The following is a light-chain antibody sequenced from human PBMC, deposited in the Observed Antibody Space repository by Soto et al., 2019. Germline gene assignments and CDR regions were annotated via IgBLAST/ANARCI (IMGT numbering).Light chain of an antibody. J-gene: IGLJ1*01. Sequence: QSALTQPASVSGSPGQSITISCTGTSSDVGLYDYVSWYQQHPGKAPKLMIYAVSNRPSGVSNRFSASKSGNTASLFISGLQAEDEADYYCSSYTSDSSYVFGSGTKLTVL. V-gene: IGLV2-14*01. CDR2: AVS. CDR1: SSDVGLYDY. CDR3: SSYTSDSSYV.